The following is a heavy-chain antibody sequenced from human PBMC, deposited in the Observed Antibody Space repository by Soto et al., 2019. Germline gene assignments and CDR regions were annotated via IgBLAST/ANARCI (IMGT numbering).Heavy chain of an antibody. Sequence: QDTLKESGPVLVNPTETLTLRCTVSGLSITDSEMGVSWIRQPPGQPLEWLAHIDSSGDKSYRTFLKSRLAISKDTSKSQIVLTMTNMDPADTATYYCARRHLAVAVSPWFDPWGQGIPVTVSS. J-gene: IGHJ5*02. D-gene: IGHD6-19*01. CDR2: IDSSGDK. CDR3: ARRHLAVAVSPWFDP. CDR1: GLSITDSEMG. V-gene: IGHV2-26*01.